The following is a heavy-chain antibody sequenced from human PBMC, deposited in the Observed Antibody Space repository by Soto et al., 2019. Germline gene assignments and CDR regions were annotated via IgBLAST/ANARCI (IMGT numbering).Heavy chain of an antibody. CDR1: GGTFSSYT. Sequence: QVQLVQSGAEVKKPGSSVKVSCKASGGTFSSYTISWVRQAPGQGLEWMGRIIPILGIANYAQKFQGRVTITADKSTSTAYMELSSLRSEDTAVYYCARASGYCSSTSCYTYWGQGTLVTVSS. D-gene: IGHD2-2*02. J-gene: IGHJ4*02. V-gene: IGHV1-69*02. CDR3: ARASGYCSSTSCYTY. CDR2: IIPILGIA.